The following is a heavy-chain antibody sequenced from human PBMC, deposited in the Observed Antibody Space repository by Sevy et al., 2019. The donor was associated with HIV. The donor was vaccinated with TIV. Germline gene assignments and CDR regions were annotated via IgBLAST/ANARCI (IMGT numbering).Heavy chain of an antibody. Sequence: ASVKVSCKASGYTFTSYGISWVRQAPGQGLEWMGWISAYNGNTNYAQKLQGRVTMTTDTSTSTAYMGLRSLGSDDTAVYYCARDSIAARPGVFDYWGQGTLVTVSS. CDR2: ISAYNGNT. CDR3: ARDSIAARPGVFDY. J-gene: IGHJ4*02. D-gene: IGHD6-6*01. CDR1: GYTFTSYG. V-gene: IGHV1-18*01.